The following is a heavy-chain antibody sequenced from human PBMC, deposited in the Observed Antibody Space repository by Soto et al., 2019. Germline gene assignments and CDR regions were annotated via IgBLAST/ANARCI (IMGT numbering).Heavy chain of an antibody. V-gene: IGHV4-59*08. D-gene: IGHD3-10*01. CDR1: GGSISSYY. CDR3: ARHKLLWFGELSVGMDV. CDR2: IYYSGST. Sequence: SETLSLTCTVSGGSISSYYWSWIRQPPGKGLEWIGYIYYSGSTNYNPSLRSRVTMSIDTSQEQFSLKVSSVTATDTAVYYCARHKLLWFGELSVGMDVWGQGTTVTVSS. J-gene: IGHJ6*02.